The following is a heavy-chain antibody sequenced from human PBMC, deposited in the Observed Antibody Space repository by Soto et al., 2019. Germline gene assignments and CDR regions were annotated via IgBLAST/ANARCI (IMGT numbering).Heavy chain of an antibody. Sequence: QVQLQESGPGLVKPSGTLPLTCDVSGDDINSINSINWWSWVRQTPGKGLEWIAELYYTGRANYTPSLESRVTISVDKSKNPVLLNLTCVTAADTAVYYCARSSGVYAMYWFDAWGRGTVVAVS. V-gene: IGHV4-4*02. CDR3: ARSSGVYAMYWFDA. J-gene: IGHJ5*02. CDR1: GDDINSINSINW. CDR2: LYYTGRA. D-gene: IGHD2-2*01.